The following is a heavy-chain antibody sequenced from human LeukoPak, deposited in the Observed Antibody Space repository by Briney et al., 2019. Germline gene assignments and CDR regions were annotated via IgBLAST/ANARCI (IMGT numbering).Heavy chain of an antibody. D-gene: IGHD3-10*01. V-gene: IGHV3-33*01. CDR1: GFTLSSYG. Sequence: GRSLRLSCAASGFTLSSYGMHWVRQAPGKGLEWVAVIWYDGSNKYYADSVKGRFTISRDNSKNTLYLQMNSLRAEDTAVYYCARDLEEYYYGSGRSVGMDVWGQGTTVTVSS. CDR3: ARDLEEYYYGSGRSVGMDV. CDR2: IWYDGSNK. J-gene: IGHJ6*02.